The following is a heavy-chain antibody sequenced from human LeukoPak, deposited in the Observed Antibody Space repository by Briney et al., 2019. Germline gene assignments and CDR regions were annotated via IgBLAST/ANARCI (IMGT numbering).Heavy chain of an antibody. CDR1: GFTFSNHA. V-gene: IGHV3-30*04. CDR3: ARGRDSGYEYILDY. CDR2: ITYDGVNE. J-gene: IGHJ4*02. D-gene: IGHD5-12*01. Sequence: PGGSLRLSSAASGFTFSNHAIHWVRQAPGKGLEWVGVITYDGVNEYYGDSVKGRFSISRDNSKNTLSLQMNSLRAEDTAVYYCARGRDSGYEYILDYWGQGTLVTVSS.